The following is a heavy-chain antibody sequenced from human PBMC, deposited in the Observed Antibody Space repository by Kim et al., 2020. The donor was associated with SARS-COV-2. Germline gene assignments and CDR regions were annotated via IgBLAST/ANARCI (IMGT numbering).Heavy chain of an antibody. V-gene: IGHV3-9*01. CDR3: AKDPYDDTTSFDF. Sequence: GSADSVTGRSTNSRDNAKNCLYLQMDSLTVDDAAFYYCAKDPYDDTTSFDFWGQGTLVTVSS. J-gene: IGHJ4*02. D-gene: IGHD3-22*01.